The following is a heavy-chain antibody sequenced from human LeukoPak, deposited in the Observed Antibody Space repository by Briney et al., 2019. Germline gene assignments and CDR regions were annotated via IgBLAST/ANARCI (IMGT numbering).Heavy chain of an antibody. Sequence: GGSLRLSCAASGFTFSSYSMKWVRQAPGKGLEWVSSISSSSSYIYYADSVKGRFTISRDNAKNSLYLQMNSLRAEDTAVYYCASRHSSGWYLDYWGQGTLVTVSS. CDR3: ASRHSSGWYLDY. D-gene: IGHD6-19*01. V-gene: IGHV3-21*01. CDR2: ISSSSSYI. CDR1: GFTFSSYS. J-gene: IGHJ4*02.